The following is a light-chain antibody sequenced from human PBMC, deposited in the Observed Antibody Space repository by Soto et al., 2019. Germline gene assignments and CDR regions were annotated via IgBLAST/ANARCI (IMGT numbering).Light chain of an antibody. CDR3: QPYGSSPQT. Sequence: EIVLTQSPGTLSLSPGEKATLSCRASQSVSSSYLAWYQQKPGQAPRLLIYGASSRATGIPDRFSGSGSGTDFTLTISRLEPEDFAVYYCQPYGSSPQTFGQGTKVDI. CDR2: GAS. CDR1: QSVSSSY. V-gene: IGKV3-20*01. J-gene: IGKJ1*01.